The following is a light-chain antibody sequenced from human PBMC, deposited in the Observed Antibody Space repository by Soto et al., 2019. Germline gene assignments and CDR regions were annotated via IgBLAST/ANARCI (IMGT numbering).Light chain of an antibody. CDR2: GAS. V-gene: IGKV3-11*01. Sequence: EIVLTQSPSTLSSYPGETATLSCRASQNVSSRLAWYKHKPGQATRLLIYGASSRATGIPARFSGSGSETDLTLTISSLEPEDLEVYYCQQRYCWLPITFGQGTRLEI. CDR3: QQRYCWLPIT. CDR1: QNVSSR. J-gene: IGKJ5*01.